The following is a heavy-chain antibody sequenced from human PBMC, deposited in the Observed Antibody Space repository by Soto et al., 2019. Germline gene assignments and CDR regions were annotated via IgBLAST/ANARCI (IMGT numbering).Heavy chain of an antibody. Sequence: GGSLRLSCAASGFTFSSYAMSWVRQAPGRGLEWVSSISGSGGGTYYADSVKGRFTFSRDNSKNTLYLQMNSLRAEDTAVYYCAKFGMATTKRSPPYYIDYWGQGALVTVSS. CDR3: AKFGMATTKRSPPYYIDY. V-gene: IGHV3-23*01. D-gene: IGHD1-1*01. CDR2: ISGSGGGT. J-gene: IGHJ4*02. CDR1: GFTFSSYA.